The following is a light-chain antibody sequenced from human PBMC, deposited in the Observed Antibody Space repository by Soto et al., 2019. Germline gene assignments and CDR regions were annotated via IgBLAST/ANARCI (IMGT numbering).Light chain of an antibody. CDR2: GAY. Sequence: EIVMTQSPATLSVSPGERATLSCRASQSLSSNLAWYQQKPGQAPRLLIYGAYNRATGIPARFSGSGSGTECTLTISSLQSEDFAVYYCQQYNTWPFTFGPGTRVEI. V-gene: IGKV3-15*01. CDR1: QSLSSN. J-gene: IGKJ3*01. CDR3: QQYNTWPFT.